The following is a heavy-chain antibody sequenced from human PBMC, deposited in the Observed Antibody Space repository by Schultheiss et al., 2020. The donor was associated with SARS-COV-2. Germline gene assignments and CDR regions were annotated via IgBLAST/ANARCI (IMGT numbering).Heavy chain of an antibody. D-gene: IGHD6-19*01. CDR3: ARDPSGWPNWYFDL. V-gene: IGHV4-34*01. J-gene: IGHJ2*01. CDR2: IYYSGNT. Sequence: SETLSLTCAVYGGSFSGYYWSWIRQPPGKGLEWIGSIYYSGNTNYNPSLKSRVTISVDTSKNQFSLKLSSVTAADTAVYYCARDPSGWPNWYFDLWGRGTLVTVSS. CDR1: GGSFSGYY.